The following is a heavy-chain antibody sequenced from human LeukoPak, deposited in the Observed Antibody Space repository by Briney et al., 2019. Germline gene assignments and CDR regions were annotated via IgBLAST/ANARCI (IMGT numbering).Heavy chain of an antibody. CDR3: ARDSSSWPYYFDY. Sequence: PGGSLRLSCAAPGITSSSFGMHWVRQAPGKGLEWVAVISYDGSNKYYADSVKGRFTISRDNSKNTLYLQMNSLRAEDTAVYYCARDSSSWPYYFDYWGQGTLVTVSS. CDR2: ISYDGSNK. D-gene: IGHD6-13*01. V-gene: IGHV3-30*19. CDR1: GITSSSFG. J-gene: IGHJ4*02.